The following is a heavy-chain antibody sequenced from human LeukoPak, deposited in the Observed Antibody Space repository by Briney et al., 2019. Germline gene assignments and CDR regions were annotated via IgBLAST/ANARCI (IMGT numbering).Heavy chain of an antibody. CDR1: GFTFSKVW. CDR2: IKSKSDDGTR. V-gene: IGHV3-15*01. D-gene: IGHD1-14*01. Sequence: GGSLRLSCEASGFTFSKVWMSWVRQAPGKGLEWVGRIKSKSDDGTRDYAPPVRGRFTISRDDSKSTVYLQMESLRSEDTGVYYCCGTRGDLWGQGTVVTVSS. J-gene: IGHJ5*02. CDR3: CGTRGDL.